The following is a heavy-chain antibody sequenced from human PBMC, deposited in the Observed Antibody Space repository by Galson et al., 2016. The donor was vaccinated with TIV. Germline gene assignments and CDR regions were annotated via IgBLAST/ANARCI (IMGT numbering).Heavy chain of an antibody. CDR1: GFTFSSST. V-gene: IGHV3-21*01. Sequence: SLRLSCAASGFTFSSSTMNWVCQAPGKGLEWVSSISGRRSYIYYADSVKGRFTVSRDNAKNSLYLQMNGLRVEDSGVYFCASQRPAYSSSWYHFDDWGQGTPVTVSS. D-gene: IGHD6-13*01. J-gene: IGHJ4*02. CDR3: ASQRPAYSSSWYHFDD. CDR2: ISGRRSYI.